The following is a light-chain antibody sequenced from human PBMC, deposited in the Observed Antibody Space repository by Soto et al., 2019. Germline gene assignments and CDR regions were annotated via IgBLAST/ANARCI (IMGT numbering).Light chain of an antibody. J-gene: IGKJ4*01. V-gene: IGKV1-39*01. Sequence: DIQLTQSPSSLSASVGDRVTITCRTSQSISNYLNWYQQKPGKVPKLLIYATSSLQSGVPSRFSGSGSGTDFTLTISSLQPDDFATYYCQQRYSAPLTFGGGTKVEIK. CDR3: QQRYSAPLT. CDR1: QSISNY. CDR2: ATS.